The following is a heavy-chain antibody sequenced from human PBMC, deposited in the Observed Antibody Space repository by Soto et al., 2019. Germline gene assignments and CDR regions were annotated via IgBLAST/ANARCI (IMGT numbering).Heavy chain of an antibody. D-gene: IGHD6-19*01. J-gene: IGHJ6*02. CDR3: ASPSFIAVAGTGYYGMDV. V-gene: IGHV1-69*13. Sequence: SVKVSCKASGGTFSSYAISWVRQAPGQGLEWMGGIIPIFGTANYAQKFQGRVTITADESTSTAYMELSSLRSEDTAVYYCASPSFIAVAGTGYYGMDVWGQGTTVTVSS. CDR2: IIPIFGTA. CDR1: GGTFSSYA.